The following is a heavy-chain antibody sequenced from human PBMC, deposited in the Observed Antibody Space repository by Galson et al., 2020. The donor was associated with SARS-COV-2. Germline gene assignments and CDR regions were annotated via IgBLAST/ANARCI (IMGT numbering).Heavy chain of an antibody. CDR3: ARRLSPPVGMSNLAFDY. CDR1: GASISSSRFY. D-gene: IGHD1-26*01. V-gene: IGHV4-39*01. Sequence: ETSETLSLTCTVSGASISSSRFYWDWIRQPPGKGLEWIGSFSYSGNTYYTPSLKSRLTISVDTSKNQFSLKVNSVSAADTAVYYCARRLSPPVGMSNLAFDYWGQGTLVTVSS. CDR2: FSYSGNT. J-gene: IGHJ4*02.